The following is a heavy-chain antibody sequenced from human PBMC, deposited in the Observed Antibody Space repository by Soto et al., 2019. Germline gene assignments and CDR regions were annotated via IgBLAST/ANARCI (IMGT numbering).Heavy chain of an antibody. J-gene: IGHJ6*02. D-gene: IGHD3-3*01. CDR3: ARDSVAVDFWNGYYRYYYYGMDV. Sequence: SETLSLTCAVSGGSISSSNWWSWVRQPPGKGLEWIGEIYHSGSTNYNPSLKSRVTISVDKSKNQFSLKLSSVTAADTAVYYCARDSVAVDFWNGYYRYYYYGMDVWGQGTTVTVSS. V-gene: IGHV4-4*02. CDR1: GGSISSSNW. CDR2: IYHSGST.